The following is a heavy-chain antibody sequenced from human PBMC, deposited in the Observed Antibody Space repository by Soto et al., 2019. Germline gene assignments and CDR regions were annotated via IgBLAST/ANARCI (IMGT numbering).Heavy chain of an antibody. CDR1: GFTFSSYS. Sequence: GGSLRLSCAASGFTFSSYSMNWVRQAPGKGLEWVSYISSSSSTIYYADSVKGRFTISRDNAKNSLYLQMNSPRAEDTAVYYCARDGGTGDYYGSGSYYSPIDAFDIWGQGTMVTVSS. CDR2: ISSSSSTI. CDR3: ARDGGTGDYYGSGSYYSPIDAFDI. D-gene: IGHD3-10*01. V-gene: IGHV3-48*01. J-gene: IGHJ3*02.